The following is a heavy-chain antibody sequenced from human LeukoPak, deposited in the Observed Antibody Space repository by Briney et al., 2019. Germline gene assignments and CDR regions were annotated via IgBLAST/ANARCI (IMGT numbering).Heavy chain of an antibody. Sequence: SETLSLTCTVSGGSISSSSYYWGWIRQPPGKGLEWIGSIYYSGSTYYNPSLKSRVTISVDTSKNQFSLKLSSVTAADTAVYYCARHASDSSGYSNRPLDYWGQGALVTVSS. V-gene: IGHV4-39*07. CDR1: GGSISSSSYY. CDR3: ARHASDSSGYSNRPLDY. J-gene: IGHJ4*02. CDR2: IYYSGST. D-gene: IGHD3-22*01.